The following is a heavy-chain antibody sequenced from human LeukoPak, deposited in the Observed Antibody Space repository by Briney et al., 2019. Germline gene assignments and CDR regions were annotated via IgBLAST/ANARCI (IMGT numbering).Heavy chain of an antibody. Sequence: GGSLRLSCAASGFTFSSYSMNWVRQAPGKGLEWVSSISSSSSYIYYADSVKGRFTISRDNAKNSLYLQMNSLRAEDTAVYYCARIPRSYDSSGYYLWGQGTLVTVSS. CDR3: ARIPRSYDSSGYYL. J-gene: IGHJ4*02. V-gene: IGHV3-21*01. CDR1: GFTFSSYS. CDR2: ISSSSSYI. D-gene: IGHD3-22*01.